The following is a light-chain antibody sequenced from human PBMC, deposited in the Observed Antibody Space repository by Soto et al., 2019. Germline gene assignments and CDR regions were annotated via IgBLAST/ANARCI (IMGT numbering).Light chain of an antibody. V-gene: IGKV1-39*01. J-gene: IGKJ4*01. CDR1: QSISSY. CDR3: QQSYSTPLT. CDR2: AAS. Sequence: DIQMTQSPSSLSASVEDRVTITCRASQSISSYLHWYQQKPGKAPKLLIYAASRLQSGVPSRFSGSGSGTDFTLTISSLQPEDFATYYCQQSYSTPLTFGGGTKVDIK.